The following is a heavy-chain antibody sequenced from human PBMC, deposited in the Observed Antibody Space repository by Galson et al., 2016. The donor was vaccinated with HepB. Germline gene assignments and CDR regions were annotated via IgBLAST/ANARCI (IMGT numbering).Heavy chain of an antibody. CDR2: ISWDGGST. J-gene: IGHJ4*02. CDR3: AKDLKGGVAVAGTFDF. D-gene: IGHD6-19*01. CDR1: GFTFDDYT. V-gene: IGHV3-43*01. Sequence: SLRLSCAASGFTFDDYTMHWVRQGPGKGLEWVSLISWDGGSTYYADSVKGRFTISRDNSKNPLYLEMNSLRIEDTALYYCAKDLKGGVAVAGTFDFWGQGTLVTVSS.